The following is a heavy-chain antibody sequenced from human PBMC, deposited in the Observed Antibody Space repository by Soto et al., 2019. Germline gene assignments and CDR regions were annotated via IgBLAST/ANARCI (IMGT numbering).Heavy chain of an antibody. V-gene: IGHV3-48*03. J-gene: IGHJ4*02. CDR1: GFTFSSYE. Sequence: EVQLVESGGGLVQPGGSLRLSCAASGFTFSSYEMNWVRQAPGKGLEWVSYISSSGSTIYYADSVKGRFTISRDNAKNSLDLQMNSLRAEDTAVYYCARIRLGELSSDYWGQGTLDTVSS. CDR2: ISSSGSTI. D-gene: IGHD3-16*02. CDR3: ARIRLGELSSDY.